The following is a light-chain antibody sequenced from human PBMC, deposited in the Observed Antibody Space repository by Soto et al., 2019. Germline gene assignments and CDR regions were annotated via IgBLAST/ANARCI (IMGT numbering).Light chain of an antibody. J-gene: IGKJ1*01. CDR2: GAS. Sequence: EIVLTQSPGTLSLSPGERATLSCRASQSVSSSYLAWYQQKPGQAPSLLIYGASTRATGTPARFSGSGSGTEFTLTISSLQSEDFAVYYCQQYSIWRTFGQGNKVDIK. CDR3: QQYSIWRT. CDR1: QSVSSSY. V-gene: IGKV3-15*01.